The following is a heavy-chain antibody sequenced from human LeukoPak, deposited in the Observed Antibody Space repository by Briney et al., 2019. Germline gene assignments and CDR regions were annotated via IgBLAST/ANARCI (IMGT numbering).Heavy chain of an antibody. CDR2: IKSDGTST. V-gene: IGHV3-74*01. CDR3: AREKDYYDSSGYYRDAFDI. Sequence: GGSLRLSCAASGFIFSSYWMHWVRQAPGKGLVWVSRIKSDGTSTNYADSVKGRFTISRDNAKNTLHLQMNSLRADDTAVYYCAREKDYYDSSGYYRDAFDIWGQGTKVTASS. D-gene: IGHD3-22*01. CDR1: GFIFSSYW. J-gene: IGHJ3*02.